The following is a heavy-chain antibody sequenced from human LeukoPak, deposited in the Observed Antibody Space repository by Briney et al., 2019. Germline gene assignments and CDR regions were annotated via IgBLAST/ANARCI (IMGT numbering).Heavy chain of an antibody. CDR1: GGSISSGDYY. CDR2: IYYSGST. V-gene: IGHV4-30-4*08. Sequence: SQTPSLTCTVSGGSISSGDYYWSWIRQPPGKGLEWIGYIYYSGSTYYNPSLKSRVTISVDTSKNQFSLKLSSVTAADTAVYYCARVDFWSDYFFDFWGQGTLVTVSS. D-gene: IGHD3-3*01. J-gene: IGHJ4*02. CDR3: ARVDFWSDYFFDF.